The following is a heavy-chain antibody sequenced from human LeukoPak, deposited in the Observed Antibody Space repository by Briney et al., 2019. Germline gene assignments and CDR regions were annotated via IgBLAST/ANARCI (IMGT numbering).Heavy chain of an antibody. CDR3: AREPHRVLVPGPPDS. D-gene: IGHD1-14*01. CDR1: GGLFSGYY. Sequence: SETLSLTCSVSGGLFSGYYWSWIRQSPGKGLEWIGEINHTGDTNYNPSLQSRVSTSIDTSKRQFSLRLISVTAADTAVYYCAREPHRVLVPGPPDSWGQGILVTVSS. J-gene: IGHJ5*01. V-gene: IGHV4-34*01. CDR2: INHTGDT.